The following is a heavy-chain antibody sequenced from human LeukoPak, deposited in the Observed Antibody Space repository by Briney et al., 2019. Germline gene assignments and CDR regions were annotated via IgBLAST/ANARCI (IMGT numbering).Heavy chain of an antibody. J-gene: IGHJ4*02. CDR2: ISSSSSYI. V-gene: IGHV3-21*04. CDR1: GFTFSSYS. Sequence: GGSLRLSCAASGFTFSSYSMNWVRQAPGKGLEWVSFISSSSSYIYYADSVKGRFTISRDNAKNSLYLQMNSLRAEDTAVYYCAKDRIHYYDSSSHQRAFDYWGQGTLVTVSS. CDR3: AKDRIHYYDSSSHQRAFDY. D-gene: IGHD3-22*01.